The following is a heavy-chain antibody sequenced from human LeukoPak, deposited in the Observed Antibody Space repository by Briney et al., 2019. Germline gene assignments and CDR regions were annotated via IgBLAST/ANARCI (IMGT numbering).Heavy chain of an antibody. CDR3: ASIDGGFPFDY. J-gene: IGHJ4*02. Sequence: ASVKVSCKASGGTFSSYAISWVRQAPGQGLEWMGRIIPILGIANYAQKFQGRVTITADKSTSTAYMELSSLRSEDTAVHYCASIDGGFPFDYWGQGTLVTVSS. CDR1: GGTFSSYA. CDR2: IIPILGIA. D-gene: IGHD3-16*01. V-gene: IGHV1-69*04.